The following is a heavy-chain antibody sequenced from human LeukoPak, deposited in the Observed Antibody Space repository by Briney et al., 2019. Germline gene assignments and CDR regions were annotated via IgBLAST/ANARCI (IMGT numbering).Heavy chain of an antibody. CDR1: GGSIRSGDYY. D-gene: IGHD6-19*01. CDR3: ARDSEVQWLRYLDY. CDR2: IYHSGST. Sequence: PSQTLSLTCTVSGGSIRSGDYYWSWIRQPPGKGLEWIGYIYHSGSTYYNPSLKSRVTISVDASKNQFSLKLSSVTAADTAVYYCARDSEVQWLRYLDYWGQGTLVIVSS. J-gene: IGHJ4*02. V-gene: IGHV4-30-2*01.